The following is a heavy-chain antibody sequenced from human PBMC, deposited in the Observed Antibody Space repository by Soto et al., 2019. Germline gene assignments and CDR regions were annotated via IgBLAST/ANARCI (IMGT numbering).Heavy chain of an antibody. CDR2: INPSGGST. D-gene: IGHD6-13*01. Sequence: ASVKVSCKASGYTFTSYYMHWVRQAPGQGLEWMGIINPSGGSTSYAQKFQGRVTMTRDTSTSTVYMELSSLRSEDTAVYYCARDPAPIAAADYFDYWGQGTLVTVSS. CDR1: GYTFTSYY. V-gene: IGHV1-46*01. CDR3: ARDPAPIAAADYFDY. J-gene: IGHJ4*02.